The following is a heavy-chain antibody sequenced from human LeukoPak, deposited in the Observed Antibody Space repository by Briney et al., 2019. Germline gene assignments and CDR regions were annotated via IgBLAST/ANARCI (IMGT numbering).Heavy chain of an antibody. V-gene: IGHV4-34*01. J-gene: IGHJ4*02. CDR3: ARGVAVAGRAPRYYFDY. CDR2: INHSGST. CDR1: GGSFSGYY. Sequence: SETLSLTCAVYGGSFSGYYWSWIRQPPGKGLEWIGEINHSGSTNYNPSLKSRVTIPVDTSKNQFSLKLSSVTAADMAVYYCARGVAVAGRAPRYYFDYWGQGTLVTVSS. D-gene: IGHD6-19*01.